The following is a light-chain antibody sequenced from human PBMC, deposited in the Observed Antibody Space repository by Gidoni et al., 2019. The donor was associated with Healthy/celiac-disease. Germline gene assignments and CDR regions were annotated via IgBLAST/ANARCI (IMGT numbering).Light chain of an antibody. CDR1: QIVSSSY. V-gene: IGKV3-20*01. CDR3: QQYGSSPGT. Sequence: EIVLTQSPGTLSLSPGERATLSCRASQIVSSSYLAWYQQKPGQAPRLLIYGASSRATGIPDRFSGSGSGTDFTLTISRLEPEDFAVYYCQQYGSSPGTFXXXTKLEIK. CDR2: GAS. J-gene: IGKJ2*01.